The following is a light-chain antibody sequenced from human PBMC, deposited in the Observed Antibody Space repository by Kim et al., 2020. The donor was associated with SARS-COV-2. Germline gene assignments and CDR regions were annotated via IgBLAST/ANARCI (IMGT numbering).Light chain of an antibody. CDR1: QDVSNH. Sequence: AAVGEGVTITCRASQDVSNHLAWYQQKPGKVPKVLISAASALRTGVPARFSGSRSGTDFTLTISSLQPEDVATYYCQKYDSAPWTFGQGTKVDIK. CDR2: AAS. CDR3: QKYDSAPWT. J-gene: IGKJ1*01. V-gene: IGKV1-27*01.